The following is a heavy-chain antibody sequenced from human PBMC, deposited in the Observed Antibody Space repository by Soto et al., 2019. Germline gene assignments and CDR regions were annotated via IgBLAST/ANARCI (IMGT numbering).Heavy chain of an antibody. CDR1: GFTFSSYG. D-gene: IGHD3-10*01. V-gene: IGHV3-30*03. Sequence: QVQLVESGGGVVQPGRSLRLSCAASGFTFSSYGMHWVRQAPGKGLEWVAVISYDGSNKYYADSVKGRFTISRDNSKNTLYLQMNILRAEDTAVYYCASGSGSYYKNYFDYWGQGTLVTVSS. CDR2: ISYDGSNK. CDR3: ASGSGSYYKNYFDY. J-gene: IGHJ4*02.